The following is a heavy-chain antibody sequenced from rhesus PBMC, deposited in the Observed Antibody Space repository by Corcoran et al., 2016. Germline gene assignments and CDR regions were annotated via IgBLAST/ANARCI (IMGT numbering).Heavy chain of an antibody. J-gene: IGHJ5-2*02. CDR2: IYGGGGST. CDR3: ARRVLYSLDV. D-gene: IGHD6-13*01. Sequence: QVQLQESGPGLVKPSETLPLTCAVSGASISSNYWSWIRQPPGKGLEWIGYIYGGGGSTSYNPSLKSRITISKDTSKNQFSLKLSSVTAADTAVYYCARRVLYSLDVWGRGVLVTVSS. CDR1: GASISSNY. V-gene: IGHV4S6*01.